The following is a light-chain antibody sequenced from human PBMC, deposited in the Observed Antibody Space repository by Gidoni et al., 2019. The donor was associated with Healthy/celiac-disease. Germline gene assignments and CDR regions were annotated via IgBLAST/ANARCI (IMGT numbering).Light chain of an antibody. V-gene: IGKV3-11*01. Sequence: EIVLTQSPAPLSLSPGERATLSCRASPSVSSYLAWYQQKPGQAPRLLIYDASNRATGSPARVSGSGSGTDFTLTISSLEPEDFAVYYCQQRSNWPPITFGQGTRLEIK. CDR3: QQRSNWPPIT. CDR2: DAS. CDR1: PSVSSY. J-gene: IGKJ5*01.